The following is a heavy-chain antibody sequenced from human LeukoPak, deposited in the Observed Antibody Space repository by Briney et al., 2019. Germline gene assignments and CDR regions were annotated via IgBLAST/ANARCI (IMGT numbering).Heavy chain of an antibody. CDR3: ARVPLAGDGYNRWFDP. Sequence: PSETLSLTCTVSGGSISSYYWSWIRQPPGKGLEWIGYIYYSGSTNYNPSLKSRVTISVDTSKNQFSLKLSSVTAADTAVYYCARVPLAGDGYNRWFDPWGQGTLVTVSS. CDR1: GGSISSYY. CDR2: IYYSGST. D-gene: IGHD5-24*01. V-gene: IGHV4-59*01. J-gene: IGHJ5*02.